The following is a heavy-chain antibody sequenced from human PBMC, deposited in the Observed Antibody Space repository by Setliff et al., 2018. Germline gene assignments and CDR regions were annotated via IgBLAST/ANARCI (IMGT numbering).Heavy chain of an antibody. D-gene: IGHD3-10*01. CDR2: INPDSGGT. CDR1: GYTFTDYY. J-gene: IGHJ4*02. V-gene: IGHV1-2*06. Sequence: ASVKVSCKASGYTFTDYYIHWVRQAPGQGLEWMGRINPDSGGTNYAQKFQGRVTMTEDTSTDTAYMALSSLRSEDTAVYYCAARCSSTSCRYYYGSGSSVPFDYWGQGTLVTVSS. CDR3: AARCSSTSCRYYYGSGSSVPFDY.